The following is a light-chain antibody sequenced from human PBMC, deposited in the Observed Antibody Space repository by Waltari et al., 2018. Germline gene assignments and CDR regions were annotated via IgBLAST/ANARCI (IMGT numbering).Light chain of an antibody. V-gene: IGLV2-14*01. CDR1: SRDIGAYKH. Sequence: QSALTQPPSVSASPGQSITISCSGTSRDIGAYKHVSWYQQHPGKAPKLMIYEVSNRPSGVSNRFSGSKSGNTASLTISGLQADDESHYYCTSFTSSATWVFGGGTKVTVL. CDR3: TSFTSSATWV. J-gene: IGLJ3*02. CDR2: EVS.